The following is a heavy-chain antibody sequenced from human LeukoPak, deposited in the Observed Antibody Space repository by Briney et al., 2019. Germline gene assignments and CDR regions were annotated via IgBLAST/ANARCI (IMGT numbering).Heavy chain of an antibody. D-gene: IGHD6-19*01. V-gene: IGHV4-4*07. CDR3: ARTPISSGWLSHDY. CDR2: IYTSGST. J-gene: IGHJ4*02. CDR1: GGSISSYY. Sequence: SETLSLTCTVSGGSISSYYWSWIRQPAGKGLEWIGRIYTSGSTNYNPSLKSRVTMSVDTSKNQFSLKLSSVTAADTAVYYCARTPISSGWLSHDYWGQGTLVTVSS.